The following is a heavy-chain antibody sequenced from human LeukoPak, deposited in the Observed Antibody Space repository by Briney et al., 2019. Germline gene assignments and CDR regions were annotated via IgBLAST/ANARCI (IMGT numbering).Heavy chain of an antibody. D-gene: IGHD6-13*01. V-gene: IGHV3-30-3*01. CDR2: ISYDGSNK. Sequence: PGGSLRLSCAASGFTFSSYAMHWVRQAPGKGLEWVAVISYDGSNKYYADSVKGRFTISRDNSKNTLYLQMNSLRAEDTAVYYCARGRIAAADKRYYFDYWGQGTLVTVSS. CDR3: ARGRIAAADKRYYFDY. CDR1: GFTFSSYA. J-gene: IGHJ4*02.